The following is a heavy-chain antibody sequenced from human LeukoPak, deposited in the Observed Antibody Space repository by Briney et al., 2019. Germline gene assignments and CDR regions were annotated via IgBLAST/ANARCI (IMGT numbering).Heavy chain of an antibody. Sequence: GGSLRLSCAASGFTFSSYSMNWVRQAPGKGLEWVSYISSSSSTIYYADSVKGRFTISRDNAKNSLYLQMNSLRAEDTAVYYCARGRVADYWGQGTLVTVSS. J-gene: IGHJ4*02. CDR1: GFTFSSYS. CDR2: ISSSSSTI. CDR3: ARGRVADY. V-gene: IGHV3-48*01.